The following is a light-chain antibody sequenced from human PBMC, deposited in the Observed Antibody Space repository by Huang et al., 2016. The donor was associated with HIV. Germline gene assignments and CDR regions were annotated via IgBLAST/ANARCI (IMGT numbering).Light chain of an antibody. CDR3: QQSYSSPRVT. Sequence: DIQMTQSPSSLSAFVGDNVTITCRARQNIDIHLNWYQQKPGKGPKPLIYTTSTLYSGVPSRFSGSGSGTHFTLTINSLQPEDSATYSCQQSYSSPRVTFGPGTKINI. V-gene: IGKV1-39*01. CDR1: QNIDIH. J-gene: IGKJ3*01. CDR2: TTS.